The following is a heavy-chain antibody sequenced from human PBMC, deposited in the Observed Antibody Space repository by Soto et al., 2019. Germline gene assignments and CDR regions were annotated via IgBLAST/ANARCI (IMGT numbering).Heavy chain of an antibody. J-gene: IGHJ5*02. Sequence: QVQLVQSGAEVKKPGASVKVSCKASGYTFTSYDINWVRQATGPGLEWMGWMNPNSGNTGDAQKFQGRVTMTRNTSISTAYMELSSLRSEDPAMYYCARGLEWSWSLDPWGQGTLVTVSS. CDR1: GYTFTSYD. CDR2: MNPNSGNT. CDR3: ARGLEWSWSLDP. D-gene: IGHD3-3*01. V-gene: IGHV1-8*01.